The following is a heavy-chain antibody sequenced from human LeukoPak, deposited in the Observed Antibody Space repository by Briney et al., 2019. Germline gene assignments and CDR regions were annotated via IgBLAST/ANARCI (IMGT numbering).Heavy chain of an antibody. CDR3: AKDMGTGALDAFDI. V-gene: IGHV3-9*01. CDR1: GFTVSSNY. D-gene: IGHD2-8*02. J-gene: IGHJ3*02. Sequence: GGSLRLSCAASGFTVSSNYMNWVRQAPGKGLEWVSGISWNSGSIGYADSVKGRFTISRDNAKNSLYLQMNSLRAEDTALYYCAKDMGTGALDAFDIWGQGTMVTVSS. CDR2: ISWNSGSI.